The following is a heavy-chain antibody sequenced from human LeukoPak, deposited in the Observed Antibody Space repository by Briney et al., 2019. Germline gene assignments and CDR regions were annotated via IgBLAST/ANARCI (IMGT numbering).Heavy chain of an antibody. CDR1: GGSISSGDYY. CDR2: IYYSGNT. J-gene: IGHJ6*02. D-gene: IGHD4-17*01. V-gene: IGHV4-61*08. Sequence: PSETLSLTCTVSGGSISSGDYYWSWIRQPPGKGLEWIGYIYYSGNTNYNPSLKSRVTISIDTSKKQFSLKLSSVTAADTAVYYCARHEAAVTSFYYYYGMDVWGQGTTVTVSS. CDR3: ARHEAAVTSFYYYYGMDV.